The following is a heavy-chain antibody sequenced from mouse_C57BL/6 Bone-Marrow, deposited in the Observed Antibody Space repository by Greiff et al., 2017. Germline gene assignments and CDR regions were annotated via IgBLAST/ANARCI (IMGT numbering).Heavy chain of an antibody. J-gene: IGHJ2*01. Sequence: EVQLQQSGAELVKPGASVKLSCTASGFNIKDYYMYWVKQRPEKGLEWIGRIDPEDGETKYAPKFKGQATISADKASNTAYLQLSSLTSEDTAVCYCAGSCGLYWGQGTTLTVSS. V-gene: IGHV14-2*01. CDR1: GFNIKDYY. CDR3: AGSCGLY. CDR2: IDPEDGET.